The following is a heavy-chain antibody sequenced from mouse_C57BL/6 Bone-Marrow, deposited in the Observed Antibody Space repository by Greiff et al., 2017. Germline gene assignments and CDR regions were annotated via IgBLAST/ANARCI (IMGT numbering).Heavy chain of an antibody. CDR1: GFSLFSYG. CDR2: IWGVGST. J-gene: IGHJ4*01. D-gene: IGHD2-4*01. Sequence: QVQLQQSGPGLVAPSPILSIPCTVSGFSLFSYGVDWVRQSPGKGLEWLGVIWGVGSTNYNSALQSRLSISKDNSKSQVFLKMNSLQTDDTAMYYGASKGDDYHGAMDYWGQGASVTVSS. V-gene: IGHV2-6*01. CDR3: ASKGDDYHGAMDY.